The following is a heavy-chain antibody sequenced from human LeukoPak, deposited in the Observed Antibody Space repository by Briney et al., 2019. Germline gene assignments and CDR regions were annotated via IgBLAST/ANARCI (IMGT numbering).Heavy chain of an antibody. V-gene: IGHV3-30*04. J-gene: IGHJ4*02. CDR2: ISYDGGNK. D-gene: IGHD2-2*01. CDR1: GFTFSSYA. CDR3: ARDIPGQLLFGGVDY. Sequence: GGSLRLSCAASGFTFSSYAMHWVRQAPGKGLEWVAVISYDGGNKYYADSVKGRFTISRDNSKNTLYLQMNSLRAEDTAVYYCARDIPGQLLFGGVDYWGQGTLVTVSS.